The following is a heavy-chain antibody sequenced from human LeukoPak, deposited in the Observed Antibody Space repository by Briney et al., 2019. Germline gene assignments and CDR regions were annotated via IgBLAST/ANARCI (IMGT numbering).Heavy chain of an antibody. V-gene: IGHV1-69*13. D-gene: IGHD3-22*01. CDR2: IIPIFGTA. CDR1: GGTFSSYA. Sequence: ASVKVSCKASGGTFSSYAISWVRQAPGQGLEWMGGIIPIFGTANYAQKFRGRVTITADESTSTAYMELSSLRSEDTAVYYCARDRYDSSGYYLPLFWGQGTLVTVSS. CDR3: ARDRYDSSGYYLPLF. J-gene: IGHJ4*02.